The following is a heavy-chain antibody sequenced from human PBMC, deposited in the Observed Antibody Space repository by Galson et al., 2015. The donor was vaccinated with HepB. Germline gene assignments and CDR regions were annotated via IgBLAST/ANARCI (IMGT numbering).Heavy chain of an antibody. J-gene: IGHJ4*02. D-gene: IGHD3-16*02. CDR3: AYSSRRYYFDY. V-gene: IGHV2-5*02. CDR2: IYWDDDK. Sequence: PALVKPTQTLTLTCTFSGFSLTSTGVGVGRFRQPPGKALEWLALIYWDDDKRYSPSLKRRLTLSRDTSKNQVVLTVTNMDPVDSATYFCAYSSRRYYFDYWGQGTLVTVSS. CDR1: GFSLTSTGVG.